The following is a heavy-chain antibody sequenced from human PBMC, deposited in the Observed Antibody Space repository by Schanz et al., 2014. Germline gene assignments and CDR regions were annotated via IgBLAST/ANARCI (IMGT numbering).Heavy chain of an antibody. Sequence: QVQLQESGPGLVKPSETLSLTCAVSGGSISSYYWSWIRQPPGKALEWIGYIYSSGTTNYNPSLKSPVTISIDASKNQFSLKLTSVTAADTGVYYCARDRGTGERYFDHWGQGILVTVSS. D-gene: IGHD1-1*01. CDR3: ARDRGTGERYFDH. J-gene: IGHJ4*02. CDR1: GGSISSYY. CDR2: IYSSGTT. V-gene: IGHV4-59*01.